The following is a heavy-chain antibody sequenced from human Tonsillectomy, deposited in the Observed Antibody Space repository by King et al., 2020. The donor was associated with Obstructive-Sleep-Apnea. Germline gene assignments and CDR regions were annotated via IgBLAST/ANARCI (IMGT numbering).Heavy chain of an antibody. CDR1: GFTFSNAW. Sequence: VQLVESGGGLVKPGGSLRLSCAASGFTFSNAWMSWVRQAPGKGLEWVGRIKSKTDGGTTDYAAPVKGRFTISRDDSKNTLYLQMNRLKTEDTAMYYCTTDRRAGARGYWGQGTLVTVSS. D-gene: IGHD1-26*01. V-gene: IGHV3-15*01. J-gene: IGHJ4*02. CDR2: IKSKTDGGTT. CDR3: TTDRRAGARGY.